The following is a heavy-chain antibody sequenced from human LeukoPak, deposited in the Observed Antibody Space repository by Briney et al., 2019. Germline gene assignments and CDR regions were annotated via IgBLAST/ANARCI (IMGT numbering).Heavy chain of an antibody. CDR1: GYTFTGYF. D-gene: IGHD3-10*01. V-gene: IGHV1-18*04. Sequence: ASVRVSCKASGYTFTGYFMHWVRQAPGQGLEWMGWISAYNGNTNYAQKLQGRVTMTTDTSTSTAYMELRSLRSDDTAVYYCARFGYYYYYMDVWGKGTTVTVSS. CDR3: ARFGYYYYYMDV. CDR2: ISAYNGNT. J-gene: IGHJ6*03.